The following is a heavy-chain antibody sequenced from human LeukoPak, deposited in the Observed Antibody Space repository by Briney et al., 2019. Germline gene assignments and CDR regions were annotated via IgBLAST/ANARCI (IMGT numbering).Heavy chain of an antibody. CDR3: ARRPSVVLDAFDI. CDR1: GGTFSSYA. CDR2: IIPIFGTA. J-gene: IGHJ3*02. Sequence: SVKVSCKASGGTFSSYAISWVRQAPGQGLEWMGGIIPIFGTANYAQKSQGRVTITADESTSTAYMELSSLRSEDTAVYYCARRPSVVLDAFDIWGQGTMVTVSS. V-gene: IGHV1-69*01. D-gene: IGHD3-22*01.